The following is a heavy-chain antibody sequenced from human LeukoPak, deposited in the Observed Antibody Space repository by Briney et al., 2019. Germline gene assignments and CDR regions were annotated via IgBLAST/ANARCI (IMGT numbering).Heavy chain of an antibody. J-gene: IGHJ4*02. Sequence: GGSLRVSCAASGFTVSSYWMNWVRQAPGKGLVWVSRIASDGSSTTYADSVKGRFSISRDNAKNTLYLQMNSLRVEDTAVYYCARGRPHGNDYWGQGTLVTVSS. CDR3: ARGRPHGNDY. CDR1: GFTVSSYW. CDR2: IASDGSST. D-gene: IGHD4-23*01. V-gene: IGHV3-74*01.